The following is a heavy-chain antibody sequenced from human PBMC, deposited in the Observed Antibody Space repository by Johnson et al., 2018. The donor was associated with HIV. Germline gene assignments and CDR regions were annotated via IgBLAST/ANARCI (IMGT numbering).Heavy chain of an antibody. D-gene: IGHD4-17*01. CDR1: GFAVSNNY. J-gene: IGHJ3*02. CDR3: AREGGGHDYGDRDAFDI. CDR2: ISYDGSNK. Sequence: QVQLVESGGGLVQPGGSLRLSCAASGFAVSNNYMNWVRQAPGKGLEWVAIISYDGSNKYYADSVKGRFTISRDSSKNTLYLQMGILRAEDMAVYYCAREGGGHDYGDRDAFDIWGQGTMVTVSA. V-gene: IGHV3-30*14.